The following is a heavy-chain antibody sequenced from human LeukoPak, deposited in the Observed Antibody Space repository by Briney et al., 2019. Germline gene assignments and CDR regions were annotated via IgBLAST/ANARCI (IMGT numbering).Heavy chain of an antibody. CDR1: GGSFSGYY. CDR2: INHSGSA. J-gene: IGHJ6*02. V-gene: IGHV4-34*01. D-gene: IGHD6-19*01. Sequence: SETLSLTCAVYGGSFSGYYWSWIRQPPGKGLEWIGEINHSGSANYSPSLKSRVTISVDTSKNQFSLNLSSVTAADTAVYYCARWELYRSCIDVWGQGTTVTVSS. CDR3: ARWELYRSCIDV.